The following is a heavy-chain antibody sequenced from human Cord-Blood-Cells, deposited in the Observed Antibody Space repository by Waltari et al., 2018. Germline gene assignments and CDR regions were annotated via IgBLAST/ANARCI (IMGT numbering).Heavy chain of an antibody. CDR2: ISAYNGNT. J-gene: IGHJ3*02. V-gene: IGHV1-18*01. CDR1: GSTFTRYG. CDR3: ARAPPYCTNGVCYDAFDI. D-gene: IGHD2-8*01. Sequence: QVQLVQSGAEVKKPGASVKVSCKASGSTFTRYGISWVRQAPGQGLEWMGWISAYNGNTNYAQKLQGRVTMTTDTSTSTAYMELRSLRSDDTAVYYCARAPPYCTNGVCYDAFDIWGQGTMITVSS.